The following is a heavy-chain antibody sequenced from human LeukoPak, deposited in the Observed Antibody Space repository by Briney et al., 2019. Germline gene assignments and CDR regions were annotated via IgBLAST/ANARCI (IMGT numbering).Heavy chain of an antibody. D-gene: IGHD4-17*01. J-gene: IGHJ4*02. CDR2: IYSGGST. CDR3: ARAPMTTTDSIDY. V-gene: IGHV3-66*01. Sequence: PGGSLRLSCAASGFTVSSNYMSWVRQAPGKGLEWVSVIYSGGSTYYADSVKGRFTISRDNSKNTLYLQMNSLRAEDTAVYYCARAPMTTTDSIDYWGQGTLVTVSS. CDR1: GFTVSSNY.